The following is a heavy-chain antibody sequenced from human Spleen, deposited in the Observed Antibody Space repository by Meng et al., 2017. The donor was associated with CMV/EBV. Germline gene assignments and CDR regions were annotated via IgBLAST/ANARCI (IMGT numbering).Heavy chain of an antibody. Sequence: ASVKVSCKASGYTFTTYGISWVRQAPGQGLEWMGWMNPNSGNTGYAQKFQGRVTMTRNTSISTAYMELSSLRSEDTAVYYCAVSPIRGVSSYYFDYWGQGTLVTVSS. V-gene: IGHV1-8*02. CDR1: GYTFTTYG. J-gene: IGHJ4*02. CDR3: AVSPIRGVSSYYFDY. CDR2: MNPNSGNT. D-gene: IGHD3-10*01.